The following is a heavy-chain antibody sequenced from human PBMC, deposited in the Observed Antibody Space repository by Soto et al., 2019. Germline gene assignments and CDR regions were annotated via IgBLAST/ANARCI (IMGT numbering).Heavy chain of an antibody. D-gene: IGHD6-19*01. CDR2: INPTGGST. V-gene: IGHV1-46*01. CDR1: GYTFLKYY. J-gene: IGHJ4*02. Sequence: ASVKVSCKASGYTFLKYYVHWVRQAPGQGLEWMGIINPTGGSTSYAQEFQGRLTMTRDTSTSTVYMDLSSLRSEDAAVYYCARHKGAVDGYGDYYFDYWGQGNLVTVSS. CDR3: ARHKGAVDGYGDYYFDY.